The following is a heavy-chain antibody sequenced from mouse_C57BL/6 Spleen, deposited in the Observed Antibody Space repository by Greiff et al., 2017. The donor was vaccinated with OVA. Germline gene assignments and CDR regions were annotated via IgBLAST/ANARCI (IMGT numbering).Heavy chain of an antibody. J-gene: IGHJ2*01. CDR1: GFTFSDYG. Sequence: EVKLMESGGGLVKPGGSLKLSCAASGFTFSDYGMHWVRQAPEKGLEWVAYISSGSSTIYYADTVKGRFTISRDNAKNTLFLQMTSLRSEDTAMYYCARDDGSSHGYFDYWGQGTTLTVSS. CDR3: ARDDGSSHGYFDY. CDR2: ISSGSSTI. V-gene: IGHV5-17*01. D-gene: IGHD1-1*01.